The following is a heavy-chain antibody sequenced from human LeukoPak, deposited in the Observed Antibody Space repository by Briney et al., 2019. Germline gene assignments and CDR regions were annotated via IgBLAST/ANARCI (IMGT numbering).Heavy chain of an antibody. Sequence: GASVKVSCKASGYTFTSYGISWVRQAPGQGLEWMGWISAYNGNTNYAQKFQGRVTMTRDTSISTAYMELSRLRSDDTAVYYCARDISGDYWGQGTLVTVSS. D-gene: IGHD1-20*01. CDR2: ISAYNGNT. J-gene: IGHJ4*02. CDR3: ARDISGDY. CDR1: GYTFTSYG. V-gene: IGHV1-18*01.